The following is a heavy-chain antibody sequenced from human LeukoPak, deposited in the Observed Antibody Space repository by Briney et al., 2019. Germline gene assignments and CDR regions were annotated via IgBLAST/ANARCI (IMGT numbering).Heavy chain of an antibody. D-gene: IGHD2-8*01. CDR3: ARVGKGIILINWFDP. CDR2: IYYSGST. J-gene: IGHJ5*02. Sequence: SETLSLTCTVSGGSISSHYWSWIRQPPGKGLEWIGYIYYSGSTNYNPSLKSRVTISVDTSKNQFSLKLSSVTAADTAVYYCARVGKGIILINWFDPWGQGTLVTVSS. V-gene: IGHV4-59*11. CDR1: GGSISSHY.